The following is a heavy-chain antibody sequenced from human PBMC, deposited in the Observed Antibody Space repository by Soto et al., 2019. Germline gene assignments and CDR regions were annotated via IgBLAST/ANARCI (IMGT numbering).Heavy chain of an antibody. Sequence: QVPLVESGGGVVQPGRSLRLSCAASGFTFSSYAMHWVRQAPGKGLEWVAVISYDGSNKYYADSVKGRFTISRDNSKNTLYLQMNSLRAEDTAVYYCASKDIVLVPAASSYWGQGTLVTVSS. CDR2: ISYDGSNK. V-gene: IGHV3-30-3*01. J-gene: IGHJ4*02. D-gene: IGHD2-2*01. CDR1: GFTFSSYA. CDR3: ASKDIVLVPAASSY.